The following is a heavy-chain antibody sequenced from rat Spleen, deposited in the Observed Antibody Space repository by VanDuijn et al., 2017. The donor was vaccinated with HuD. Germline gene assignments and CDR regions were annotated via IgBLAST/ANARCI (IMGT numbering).Heavy chain of an antibody. V-gene: IGHV5-29*01. D-gene: IGHD1-4*01. Sequence: EVQLVESGGGLVQPGRSLKLSCAASGFTFNDHFMAWVRQAPAKGLEWVATISSDGTNTYYRDSVKGRFVISKDNAKNTGYLHMNSLRSEDTATYYCSPLPGHNLDYWGQGVMVTASS. J-gene: IGHJ2*01. CDR2: ISSDGTNT. CDR3: SPLPGHNLDY. CDR1: GFTFNDHF.